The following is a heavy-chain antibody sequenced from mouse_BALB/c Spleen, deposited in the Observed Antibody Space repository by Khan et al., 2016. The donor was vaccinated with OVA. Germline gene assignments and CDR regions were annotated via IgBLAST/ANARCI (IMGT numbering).Heavy chain of an antibody. CDR3: ARVYGGDFDY. J-gene: IGHJ2*01. CDR2: ISYSGNT. Sequence: EVQLQESGPGLVKPSQSLSLICTVTGYSITSDYAWNWIRQFPGNKLEWMGFISYSGNTKYNPSLKSRISHTRDTSKNQFFLPLNSVTTEDTATYYCARVYGGDFDYWGHGTTLTVSS. V-gene: IGHV3-2*02. CDR1: GYSITSDYA. D-gene: IGHD1-1*01.